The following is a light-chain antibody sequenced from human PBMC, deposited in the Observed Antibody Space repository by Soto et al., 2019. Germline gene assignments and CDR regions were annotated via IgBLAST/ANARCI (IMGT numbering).Light chain of an antibody. CDR2: DNN. Sequence: QSVLTQPPSVSAAPGQRVTISCSGSSSNIENNFVSWYQHLPGTAPKLLIFDNNKRPSGIPDRFSGSKSGTSATLGVTGLQTGDEADYYCQSYDSSLSGSRVFGGGTKLTVL. J-gene: IGLJ3*02. V-gene: IGLV1-51*01. CDR1: SSNIENNF. CDR3: QSYDSSLSGSRV.